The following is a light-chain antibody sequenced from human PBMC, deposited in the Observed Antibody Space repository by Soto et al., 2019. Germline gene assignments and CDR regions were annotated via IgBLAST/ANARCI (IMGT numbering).Light chain of an antibody. CDR2: DAS. CDR3: QHYNSYPCT. CDR1: QSISSW. J-gene: IGKJ2*02. V-gene: IGKV1-5*01. Sequence: DIQMTQSPSTLSASVGDRVTITCRASQSISSWLAWYQQKPGKAPKLLIYDASSLESGVPSRFSGSGSGTEFTLTISSLQPYDFATYYCQHYNSYPCTFGQGTKLEIK.